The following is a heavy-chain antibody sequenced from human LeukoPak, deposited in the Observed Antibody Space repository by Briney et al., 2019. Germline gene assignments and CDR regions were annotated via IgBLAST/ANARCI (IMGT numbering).Heavy chain of an antibody. CDR1: GGSISSYY. CDR2: IYYSGST. J-gene: IGHJ5*02. V-gene: IGHV4-59*01. Sequence: HPSETLSLTCTVSGGSISSYYWSWIRQPPGKGLEWIGYIYYSGSTNYNPSLKSRVTISVDTSKNQFSLKLSSVTAADTAVYYCARVRDGGITIFGVVNRWFDPWGQGTLVTVSS. CDR3: ARVRDGGITIFGVVNRWFDP. D-gene: IGHD3-3*01.